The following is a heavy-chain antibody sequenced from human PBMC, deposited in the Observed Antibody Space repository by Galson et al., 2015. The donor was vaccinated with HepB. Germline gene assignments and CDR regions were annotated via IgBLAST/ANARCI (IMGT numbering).Heavy chain of an antibody. J-gene: IGHJ4*02. Sequence: SLRLSCAASGFTFSSNAMIWVRHAPGKGLEWVSFISGSGGSTYYADSVKGRFTISRDNSKNTLYLQMNSLRAEDTAVYYCAQGKFFDYWGQGTLVTVSS. V-gene: IGHV3-23*01. D-gene: IGHD3-10*01. CDR2: ISGSGGST. CDR3: AQGKFFDY. CDR1: GFTFSSNA.